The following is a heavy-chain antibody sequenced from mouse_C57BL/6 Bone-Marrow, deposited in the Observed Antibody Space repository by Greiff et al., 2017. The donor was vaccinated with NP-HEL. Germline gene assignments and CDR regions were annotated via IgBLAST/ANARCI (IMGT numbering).Heavy chain of an antibody. CDR3: ARNRRGWEGFAY. CDR2: IWSGGST. J-gene: IGHJ3*01. CDR1: GFSLTSYG. D-gene: IGHD3-3*01. V-gene: IGHV2-2*01. Sequence: QVQLKQSGPGLVQPSQSLSITCTVSGFSLTSYGVHWVRQSPGKGLEWLGVIWSGGSTDYNAAFISRLSISKDNSKSQVFFKMNSLQADDTAIYYCARNRRGWEGFAYWGQGTLVTVSA.